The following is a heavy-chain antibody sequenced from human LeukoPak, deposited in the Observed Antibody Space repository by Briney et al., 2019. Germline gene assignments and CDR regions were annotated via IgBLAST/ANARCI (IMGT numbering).Heavy chain of an antibody. J-gene: IGHJ4*02. CDR3: AKDGVATITFDY. CDR1: GFTFSSYA. V-gene: IGHV3-23*01. D-gene: IGHD2-15*01. Sequence: GGSLRLSCTASGFTFSSYAMSWVRQAPGKGLGWVSVISGSGGSTYYADPVKGRFTISRDNSKNTLYLQMNSLRAEDTAVYYCAKDGVATITFDYWGQGTLVTVSS. CDR2: ISGSGGST.